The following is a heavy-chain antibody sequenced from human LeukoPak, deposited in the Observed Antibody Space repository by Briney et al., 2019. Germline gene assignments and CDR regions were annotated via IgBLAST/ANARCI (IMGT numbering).Heavy chain of an antibody. D-gene: IGHD1-26*01. J-gene: IGHJ4*02. Sequence: ASVKVSCKASGYTFTGYYIHWVRQAPGQGLEWMGRINPDSGVTSNAQKFQGRVTMTTDTSIGTAYMELSRLISDDTAVYFCARVRDSGSYFNYWGQGTLVTVSS. CDR1: GYTFTGYY. CDR2: INPDSGVT. CDR3: ARVRDSGSYFNY. V-gene: IGHV1-2*02.